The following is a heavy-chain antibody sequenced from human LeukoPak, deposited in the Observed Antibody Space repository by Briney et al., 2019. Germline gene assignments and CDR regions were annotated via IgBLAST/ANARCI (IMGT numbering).Heavy chain of an antibody. J-gene: IGHJ6*02. D-gene: IGHD3-3*01. CDR3: ARDLRFLEWFYHGMDV. Sequence: GASVKVSCKASGYTFTSYGISWVRQAPGQGLEWMGWISAYNGNTNYAQKLQGRVTMTTDTSTSTAYMELRSLRSDDTAVYYCARDLRFLEWFYHGMDVWGQGTTVTVSS. CDR1: GYTFTSYG. V-gene: IGHV1-18*01. CDR2: ISAYNGNT.